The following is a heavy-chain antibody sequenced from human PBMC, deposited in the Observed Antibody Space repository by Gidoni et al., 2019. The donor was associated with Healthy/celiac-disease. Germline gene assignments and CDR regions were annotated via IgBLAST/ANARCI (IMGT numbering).Heavy chain of an antibody. Sequence: QVQLVQSGAEVKKPGSSVKVSCKASGGTFSSYAISWVRQAPGQGLEWMGGIIPIFGTANYAQKFQGRVTITADKSTSTAYMELSSLRSEDTAVYYCARDRYYDFWSGYGEDVWGQGTTVTVSS. D-gene: IGHD3-3*01. CDR1: GGTFSSYA. V-gene: IGHV1-69*06. CDR3: ARDRYYDFWSGYGEDV. J-gene: IGHJ6*02. CDR2: IIPIFGTA.